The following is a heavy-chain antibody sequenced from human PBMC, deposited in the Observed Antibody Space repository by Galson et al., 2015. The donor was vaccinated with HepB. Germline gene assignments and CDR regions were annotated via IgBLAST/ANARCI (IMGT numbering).Heavy chain of an antibody. CDR3: ARGRLRGGDCVYNWFDP. Sequence: SVKVSCKASGYTFTSYGISWVRQAPGQGLEWMGWISAYNGNTNYAQKLQGRVTMTTDTSTSTAYMELRSLRSDDTAVYYCARGRLRGGDCVYNWFDPWGQGTLVTVSS. CDR2: ISAYNGNT. V-gene: IGHV1-18*01. D-gene: IGHD2-21*01. CDR1: GYTFTSYG. J-gene: IGHJ5*02.